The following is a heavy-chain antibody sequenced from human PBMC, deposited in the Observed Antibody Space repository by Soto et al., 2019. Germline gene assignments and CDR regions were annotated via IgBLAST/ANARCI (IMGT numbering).Heavy chain of an antibody. V-gene: IGHV1-18*01. J-gene: IGHJ6*02. CDR1: GYTFTTYG. CDR3: ASEGSAPYYYYGMDA. Sequence: QVQLEQSAPEVKKPGASVKVSCKASGYTFTTYGISWVRQAPGQGLEWLGWINTHNGNTNDAQNLQGRDIMTAATSNSTAYRELRSLRYDDPAIYYCASEGSAPYYYYGMDAWGHGTTVIVSS. CDR2: INTHNGNT. D-gene: IGHD6-25*01.